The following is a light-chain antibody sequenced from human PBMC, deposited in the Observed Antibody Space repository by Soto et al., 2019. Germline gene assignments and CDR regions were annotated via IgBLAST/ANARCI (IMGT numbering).Light chain of an antibody. J-gene: IGKJ5*01. CDR1: QSVYTY. V-gene: IGKV3-11*01. Sequence: TQSRATLSLSPGERATLSCRATQSVYTYLAWYQQKPGRAPRLLIYDASNRATGIPARFSGSGSGTGFTLTISSLEPEDFAVYYCQMRSSWPLFTFRLGRRLELK. CDR3: QMRSSWPLFT. CDR2: DAS.